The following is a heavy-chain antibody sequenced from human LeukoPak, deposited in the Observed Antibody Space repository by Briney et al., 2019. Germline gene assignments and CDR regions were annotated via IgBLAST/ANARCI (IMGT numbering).Heavy chain of an antibody. CDR3: ARGSRVVPAAVY. J-gene: IGHJ4*02. CDR1: GFTFSDYY. V-gene: IGHV3-11*01. D-gene: IGHD2-2*01. CDR2: ISSSGSTI. Sequence: PGGSLRLSCAASGFTFSDYYMSWIRQAPGKGLEWVSYISSSGSTIYYADFVKGRFTISRDNVKNSLYLQMNSLRAEDTAVYYCARGSRVVPAAVYWGQGTLVTVSS.